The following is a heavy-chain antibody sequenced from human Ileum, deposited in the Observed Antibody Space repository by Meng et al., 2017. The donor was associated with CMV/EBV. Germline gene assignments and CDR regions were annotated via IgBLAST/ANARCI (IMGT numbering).Heavy chain of an antibody. Sequence: SGPTLAKPTQTLTLTCTFSGFPLSTSGVGVGWIRQPPGKALEWLALIYWNDDKRYSPSLKSRLTITKDTSKNQVVLTMTNMDPVDTATYYCAHSVPYHDSSGTHFDYWGQGTLVTVSS. CDR3: AHSVPYHDSSGTHFDY. CDR1: GFPLSTSGVG. J-gene: IGHJ4*02. V-gene: IGHV2-5*01. D-gene: IGHD3-22*01. CDR2: IYWNDDK.